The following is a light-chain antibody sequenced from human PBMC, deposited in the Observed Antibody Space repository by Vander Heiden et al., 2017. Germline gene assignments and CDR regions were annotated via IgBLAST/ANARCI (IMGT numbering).Light chain of an antibody. CDR1: QSISTY. CDR3: QHSDRNVQYT. CDR2: AAS. V-gene: IGKV1-39*01. J-gene: IGKJ2*01. Sequence: DIQMTQSPSSLSASVGDRVTITCRASQSISTYLHWFKQKPGKAPKLLIYAASSLQSGVPSRFSGSGYGTDLTLTISSRQPDDFAPYYCQHSDRNVQYTFGQGTKIEIK.